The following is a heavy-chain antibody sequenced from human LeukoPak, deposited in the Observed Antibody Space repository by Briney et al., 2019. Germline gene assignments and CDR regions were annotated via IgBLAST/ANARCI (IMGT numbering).Heavy chain of an antibody. J-gene: IGHJ3*02. Sequence: GESLKISCKGSGYRLTSYWISLVRQMPGKGLEWMGRIDPSDSYTKYSPSFQGHVTISADKSISTAYLQWSSLKASDTAMYYCTRRGYSGDAFDIWGQGTMVTVSS. V-gene: IGHV5-10-1*01. CDR2: IDPSDSYT. CDR1: GYRLTSYW. CDR3: TRRGYSGDAFDI. D-gene: IGHD5-12*01.